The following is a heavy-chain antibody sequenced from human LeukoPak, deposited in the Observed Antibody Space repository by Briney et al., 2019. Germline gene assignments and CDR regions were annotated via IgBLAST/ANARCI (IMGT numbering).Heavy chain of an antibody. V-gene: IGHV4-59*12. CDR1: GGSMTSYY. D-gene: IGHD3-10*01. Sequence: SETLSLTCTVSGGSMTSYYCSWIRQLPGRGLEYVGYIYYTGSTYYNPSSRGGVTISVETSQRQFSLRLSAWIAAATPVFYVPRDATVGNFDYWGQGTLVTVSS. J-gene: IGHJ4*02. CDR3: PRDATVGNFDY. CDR2: IYYTGST.